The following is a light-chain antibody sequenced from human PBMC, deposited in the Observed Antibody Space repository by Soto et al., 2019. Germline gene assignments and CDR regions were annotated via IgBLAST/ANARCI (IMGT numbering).Light chain of an antibody. CDR3: QQYGSSPRT. Sequence: EIVLTQSPGTLSLSPGERATLSCRASQSVSSSYLGWYQQKPGQAPRLLIYGASSRATGIPDRFRGSGSGTDFTLTISSLEPEDFAVYYCQQYGSSPRTFGQGTKVEIK. J-gene: IGKJ1*01. CDR2: GAS. CDR1: QSVSSSY. V-gene: IGKV3-20*01.